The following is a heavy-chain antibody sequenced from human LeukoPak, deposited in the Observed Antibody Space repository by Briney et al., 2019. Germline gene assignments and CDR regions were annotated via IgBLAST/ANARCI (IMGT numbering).Heavy chain of an antibody. CDR2: IKDDGSEK. D-gene: IGHD3-10*01. V-gene: IGHV3-7*01. CDR3: ARGEYGSGSYHIDY. Sequence: GGSLRLSCAASGFSFSSYWMSWVRQAPGKGLQWVANIKDDGSEKFYVDSLKGRFTISRDNAKNSLYLQMNSLRAEDTAVYYCARGEYGSGSYHIDYWGQGTLVTVSS. J-gene: IGHJ4*02. CDR1: GFSFSSYW.